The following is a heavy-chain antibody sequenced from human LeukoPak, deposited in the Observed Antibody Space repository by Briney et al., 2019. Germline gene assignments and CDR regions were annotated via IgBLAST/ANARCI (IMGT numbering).Heavy chain of an antibody. D-gene: IGHD1-7*01. J-gene: IGHJ4*02. CDR3: ARSGITGTSMGY. V-gene: IGHV4-59*01. CDR1: GGSISSYY. CDR2: IYYSGST. Sequence: PSETLSLTCTVSGGSISSYYWSWIRQPPGKGLEWIGYIYYSGSTNYNPSLKSRVTISVDTSKNQFSLKLSSVTAADTAVYYCARSGITGTSMGYWGQGTLVTVSS.